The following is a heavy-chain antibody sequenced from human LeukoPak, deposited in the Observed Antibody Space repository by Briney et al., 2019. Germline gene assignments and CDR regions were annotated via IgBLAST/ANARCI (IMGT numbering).Heavy chain of an antibody. J-gene: IGHJ5*02. D-gene: IGHD3-10*01. Sequence: SVKVSCKASGGTFSSYAISWVRQAPGQGLEWMGGIIPIFGTANYAQKFQGRVTITADESTSTAYMELSSLRSEDTAVYYCARSGHGSGSYLNWFDPWGQGTLVTVSS. V-gene: IGHV1-69*13. CDR2: IIPIFGTA. CDR1: GGTFSSYA. CDR3: ARSGHGSGSYLNWFDP.